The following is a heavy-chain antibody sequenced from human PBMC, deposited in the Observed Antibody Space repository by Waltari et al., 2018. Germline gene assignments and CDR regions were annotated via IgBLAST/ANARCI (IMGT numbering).Heavy chain of an antibody. CDR3: ARLGSAAVDY. V-gene: IGHV4-39*01. J-gene: IGHJ4*02. Sequence: QLQLQESGPGLVKPSETLSLTCTVSGGSISSGDYYWGWIPQPPGKGLEWIGSISNSGSTLHNPSLKSRVTISVDTSKNQFSLKLTSVTAADTAVYYCARLGSAAVDYWGQGTLVTVSS. CDR2: ISNSGST. D-gene: IGHD6-13*01. CDR1: GGSISSGDYY.